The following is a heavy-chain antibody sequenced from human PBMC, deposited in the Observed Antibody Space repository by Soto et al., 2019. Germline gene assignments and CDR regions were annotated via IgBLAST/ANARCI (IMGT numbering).Heavy chain of an antibody. CDR1: GFPFSSYG. CDR2: ISYDDGSNK. J-gene: IGHJ5*02. D-gene: IGHD6-19*01. Sequence: QVQLVESGGGVVQPGRSLRLSCAASGFPFSSYGMHWVRQAPGKGLEWVAVISYDDGSNKDYADSVKGRFTISRDKYKNTLYLQMNSLKTEDTAVYYCAREGHSYGWCFDPWGQGTLVTVSS. V-gene: IGHV3-30*03. CDR3: AREGHSYGWCFDP.